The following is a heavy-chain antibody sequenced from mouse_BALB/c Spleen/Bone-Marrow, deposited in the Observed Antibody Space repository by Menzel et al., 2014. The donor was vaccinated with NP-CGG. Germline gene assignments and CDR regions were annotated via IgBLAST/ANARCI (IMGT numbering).Heavy chain of an antibody. CDR3: ARHDSYCYHAMDY. CDR2: ISSGGGST. D-gene: IGHD1-1*01. Sequence: EVKLMESGGGLVKPGGSLKVSCAASGFAFSNYDMSWVRQTPEKRLEWVAYISSGGGSTYYPDTVKGRFTISRDNAKNTLYLQMSSLKSEDTAMYYCARHDSYCYHAMDYWGQGTSVTVSS. V-gene: IGHV5-12-1*01. J-gene: IGHJ4*01. CDR1: GFAFSNYD.